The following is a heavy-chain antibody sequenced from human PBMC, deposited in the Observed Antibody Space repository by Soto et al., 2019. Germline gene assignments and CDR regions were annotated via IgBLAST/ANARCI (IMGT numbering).Heavy chain of an antibody. V-gene: IGHV4-31*03. D-gene: IGHD3-3*01. J-gene: IGHJ6*03. Sequence: SETLSLTCTVSGGSISSGGYYWSWIRQHPGKGLEWIGYIYYSGSTYYNQSLKSRVTISVDTSKNQFSLKLSSVTAADTAVYYCARLLPLRFLEWPRAPYYMDVWGKGTTVTVSS. CDR3: ARLLPLRFLEWPRAPYYMDV. CDR2: IYYSGST. CDR1: GGSISSGGYY.